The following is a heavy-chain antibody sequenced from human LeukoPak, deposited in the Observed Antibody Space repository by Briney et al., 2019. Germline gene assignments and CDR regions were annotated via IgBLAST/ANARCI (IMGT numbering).Heavy chain of an antibody. CDR3: ARAAQPGFWSGYYVPYYYGMDV. Sequence: SETLSLTCTVSGGSISSYYWSWIRQPPGMGLEWIGYIYYSGSTNYNPSLKSRVTISVDTSKNQFSLKLSSVTAADTAVYYCARAAQPGFWSGYYVPYYYGMDVWGQGTTVTVSS. V-gene: IGHV4-59*01. CDR1: GGSISSYY. CDR2: IYYSGST. D-gene: IGHD3-3*01. J-gene: IGHJ6*02.